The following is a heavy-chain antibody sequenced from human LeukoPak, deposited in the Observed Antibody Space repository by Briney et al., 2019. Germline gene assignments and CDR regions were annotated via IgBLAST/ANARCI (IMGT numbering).Heavy chain of an antibody. Sequence: PGGSLRLSCAASGFSFSNHGIHWVRQAPGKGLEWVSLIWYDGSNKYYADSVKGRFTISRDNSKNTLYLQMNSLRAEDTAVYYCAKEFRRFFDGGFLDYWGQGTLVTVSS. CDR3: AKEFRRFFDGGFLDY. D-gene: IGHD3-3*01. V-gene: IGHV3-30*02. J-gene: IGHJ4*02. CDR2: IWYDGSNK. CDR1: GFSFSNHG.